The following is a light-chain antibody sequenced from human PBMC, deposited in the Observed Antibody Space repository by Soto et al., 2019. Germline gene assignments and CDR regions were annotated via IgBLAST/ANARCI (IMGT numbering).Light chain of an antibody. CDR1: QSISSW. V-gene: IGKV1-5*03. J-gene: IGKJ1*01. Sequence: DIQMTQPPSTLSASVGDRVTITCRASQSISSWLAWYQQKPGKAPKVLIYKASSLGGGVPSRFSGSGSGTEFTLTISSLQPDDLATYYCQQYNSFSGTFGQGTKVDIK. CDR2: KAS. CDR3: QQYNSFSGT.